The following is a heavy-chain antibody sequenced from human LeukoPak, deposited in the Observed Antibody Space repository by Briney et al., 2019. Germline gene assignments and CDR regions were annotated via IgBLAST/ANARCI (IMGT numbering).Heavy chain of an antibody. J-gene: IGHJ5*02. V-gene: IGHV3-48*01. Sequence: GGSLRLSCAASGFTFSSYSMNWVRQAPGKGLEWVSYISSSSSTIYYADSVKGRLTISRDNAKNSLYLQMNSLRAEDTAVYYCARAAGPRRNWFDPWGQGTLVTVSS. CDR2: ISSSSSTI. CDR1: GFTFSSYS. CDR3: ARAAGPRRNWFDP.